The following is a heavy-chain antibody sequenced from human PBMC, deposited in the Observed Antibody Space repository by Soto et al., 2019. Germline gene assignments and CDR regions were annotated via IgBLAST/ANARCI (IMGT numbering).Heavy chain of an antibody. V-gene: IGHV1-69*13. CDR2: IIPIFCSA. J-gene: IGHJ4*02. D-gene: IGHD5-18*01. CDR1: VGTVSSYA. Sequence: SGKDSCKASVGTVSSYAISWVRQAPRQGLEYMGGIIPIFCSANYAQKFQGRVTITVDESTNTAYRGLSSLKSENTAAYYCARASYSNGTAYFDCWGQGTLGTGSS. CDR3: ARASYSNGTAYFDC.